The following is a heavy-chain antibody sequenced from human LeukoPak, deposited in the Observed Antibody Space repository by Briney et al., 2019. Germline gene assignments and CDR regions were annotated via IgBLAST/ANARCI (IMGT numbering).Heavy chain of an antibody. CDR1: GYTFTGYY. D-gene: IGHD3-10*01. CDR3: ARYGSGSYGHYYFDY. V-gene: IGHV1-2*02. CDR2: INPNSGGT. J-gene: IGHJ4*02. Sequence: ASVEVSCKASGYTFTGYYMHWVRQAPGQGLEWMGWINPNSGGTNYAQKFQGRVTMTRDTSISTAYMELSRLRSDDTAVYYCARYGSGSYGHYYFDYWGQGTLVTVSS.